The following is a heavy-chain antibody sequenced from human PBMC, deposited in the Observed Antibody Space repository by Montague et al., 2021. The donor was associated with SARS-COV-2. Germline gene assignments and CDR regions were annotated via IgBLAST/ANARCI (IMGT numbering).Heavy chain of an antibody. Sequence: SLRLSCAASGFTFSSYWMSWVRQAPGKGLEWVANIEEDGSEKYYMDSVKGRFTISRDNAKNSLSLQMNSLRAEDTAVYYCARERQDSSGWSTYWYFDLWGRAPWSLSPQ. CDR3: ARERQDSSGWSTYWYFDL. CDR2: IEEDGSEK. D-gene: IGHD6-19*01. CDR1: GFTFSSYW. V-gene: IGHV3-7*01. J-gene: IGHJ2*01.